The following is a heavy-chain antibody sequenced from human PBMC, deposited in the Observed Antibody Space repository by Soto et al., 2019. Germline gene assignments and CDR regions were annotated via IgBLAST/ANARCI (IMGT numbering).Heavy chain of an antibody. CDR3: XXXXXXXXXXXXXXXXDP. CDR1: GFTFSSYA. J-gene: IGHJ5*02. Sequence: QVQLVESGGGVVQPGRSLRLSCAASGFTFSSYAMHWVRQAPGKGLEWVAVISYDGSNKYYADSVKGRFTISRDNSKNTXXLQMNSLRAEDTAVXXXXXXXXXXXXXXXXXXXDPWGQGTLVTVSS. V-gene: IGHV3-30-3*01. CDR2: ISYDGSNK.